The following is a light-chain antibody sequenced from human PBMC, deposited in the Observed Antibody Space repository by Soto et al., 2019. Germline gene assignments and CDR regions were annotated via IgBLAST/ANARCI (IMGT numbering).Light chain of an antibody. J-gene: IGLJ3*02. V-gene: IGLV2-11*01. Sequence: QSALTQPRSVSGSPGQSVTISCTGTSSDVGGYNYVSWYQQHPGKAPKLMIYDVSKWPSGVPDRFSGSKSGNTASLTISGLQADDEADYCCCSYAGNSLWVFGGGTKLTVL. CDR1: SSDVGGYNY. CDR3: CSYAGNSLWV. CDR2: DVS.